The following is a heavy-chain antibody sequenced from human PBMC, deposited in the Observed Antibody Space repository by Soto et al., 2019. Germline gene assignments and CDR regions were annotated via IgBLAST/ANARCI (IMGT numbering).Heavy chain of an antibody. Sequence: QVQLVESGGGVVQPGRSLRLSCAASGFTFSSYGMHWVRQAPGKGLEWVAVISYDGSNKYYADSVKGRYTISRDNSKNTLDLQMNSLRAEDRAVYYCANPITVSSGWSRDYWGQGTLVTVSS. CDR1: GFTFSSYG. CDR2: ISYDGSNK. V-gene: IGHV3-30*18. CDR3: ANPITVSSGWSRDY. D-gene: IGHD6-19*01. J-gene: IGHJ4*02.